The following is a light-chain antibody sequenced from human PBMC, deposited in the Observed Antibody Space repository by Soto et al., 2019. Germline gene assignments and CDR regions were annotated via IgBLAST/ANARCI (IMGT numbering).Light chain of an antibody. CDR3: GTWDSSLSAYV. V-gene: IGLV1-51*01. J-gene: IGLJ1*01. CDR1: SSNIGNNY. Sequence: QSVLTQPPSVSAAPGQKVTISCSGSSSNIGNNYVSWYQQLPGTAPKLLIYDNSKRPSGIPDRFSGSKSGTSATLGITGLQTGDEGDYYCGTWDSSLSAYVFGTGTKVTVL. CDR2: DNS.